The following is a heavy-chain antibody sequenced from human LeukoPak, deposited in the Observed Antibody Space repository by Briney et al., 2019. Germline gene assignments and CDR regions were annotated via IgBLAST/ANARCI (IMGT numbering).Heavy chain of an antibody. Sequence: SETLSLTCTVSGGSISSYCWSWIRQPPGKGLEWIGYIYYSGSTNYNPSLKSRVTISVDTSKNQFSLKLSSVTAADTAVYYCARLMTTVVNGAFDIWGQGTMVAVSS. CDR3: ARLMTTVVNGAFDI. CDR1: GGSISSYC. CDR2: IYYSGST. V-gene: IGHV4-59*01. D-gene: IGHD4-23*01. J-gene: IGHJ3*02.